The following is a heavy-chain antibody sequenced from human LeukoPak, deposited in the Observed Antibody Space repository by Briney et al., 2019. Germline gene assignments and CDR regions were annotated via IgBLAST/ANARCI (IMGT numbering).Heavy chain of an antibody. V-gene: IGHV1-69*04. CDR3: ARLVDSNDSSGSTYGMDV. Sequence: AASVKVSCTASGGTFSSYAISWVRQAPGQGLEWMGRIIPILGIANYAQKFQGRVTITADKSTSTAYMELSSLRSEDTAVYYCARLVDSNDSSGSTYGMDVWGQGTTVTVSS. D-gene: IGHD3-22*01. CDR2: IIPILGIA. CDR1: GGTFSSYA. J-gene: IGHJ6*02.